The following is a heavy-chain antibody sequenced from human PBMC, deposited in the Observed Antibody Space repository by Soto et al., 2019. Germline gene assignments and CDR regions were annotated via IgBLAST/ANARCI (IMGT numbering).Heavy chain of an antibody. CDR3: ARVTYYDSSGYGPTAGAFDI. CDR2: IIPIFGTA. J-gene: IGHJ3*02. V-gene: IGHV1-69*13. D-gene: IGHD3-22*01. Sequence: SVKVSCKASGGTFSSYAISWVRQAPGQGLEWMGGIIPIFGTANYAQKFQGRVTITADESTSTAYMELSSLRSEDTAVYYCARVTYYDSSGYGPTAGAFDIWGQGTMVTVSS. CDR1: GGTFSSYA.